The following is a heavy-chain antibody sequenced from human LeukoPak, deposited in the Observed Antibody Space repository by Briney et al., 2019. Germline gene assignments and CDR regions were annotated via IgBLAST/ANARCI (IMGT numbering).Heavy chain of an antibody. CDR3: AREYVDTAMATSFDY. Sequence: GASVKVSCKASGGTFSSYAISWVRQAPGQGLEWMGGIIPIFGTANYAQKFQGRVTITADESTSTAYMELSSLRSEDTAVYYCAREYVDTAMATSFDYWGQGTLVTVSS. D-gene: IGHD5-18*01. CDR1: GGTFSSYA. J-gene: IGHJ4*02. CDR2: IIPIFGTA. V-gene: IGHV1-69*13.